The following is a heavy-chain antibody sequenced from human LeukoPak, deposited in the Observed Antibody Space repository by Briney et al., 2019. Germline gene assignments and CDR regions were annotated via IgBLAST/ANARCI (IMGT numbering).Heavy chain of an antibody. CDR1: GYTFTGYY. J-gene: IGHJ4*02. CDR3: AREVGNGYLFFDY. V-gene: IGHV1-2*02. D-gene: IGHD3-22*01. CDR2: INPNSGGT. Sequence: ASVKVSCKASGYTFTGYYMHWVRQAPGQGLEWMGWINPNSGGTNYAQKFQGRVTMTRDTSISTAYMELSRLRSDDTAFYYCAREVGNGYLFFDYWGQGTLVTVSS.